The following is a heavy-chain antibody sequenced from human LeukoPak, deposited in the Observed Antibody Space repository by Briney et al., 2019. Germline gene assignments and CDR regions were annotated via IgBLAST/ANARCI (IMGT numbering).Heavy chain of an antibody. Sequence: SETLSLTCTVSGGSISSYYWSWIRQPPGKGLEWIGYIYYSGSTNYNPSLKSRVTISVDTSKNQFSLKLSSVTAADTAVYYCARRPYSSSFDYWGQGTLVTVSS. CDR3: ARRPYSSSFDY. CDR2: IYYSGST. V-gene: IGHV4-59*01. J-gene: IGHJ4*02. CDR1: GGSISSYY. D-gene: IGHD6-13*01.